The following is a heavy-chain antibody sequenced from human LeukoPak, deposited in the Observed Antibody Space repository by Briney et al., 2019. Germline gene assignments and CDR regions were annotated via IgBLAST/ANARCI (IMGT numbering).Heavy chain of an antibody. V-gene: IGHV4-34*01. CDR3: ASYKGGSGSYYKIEARYYHMDV. J-gene: IGHJ6*03. CDR2: INHSGST. Sequence: SETLSLTCAVYGGSFSGYYWSWIRQPPGKGLEWIGEINHSGSTNYNPSLKSRVTISVDTSKNQFSLKLSSVTAADTAVYYCASYKGGSGSYYKIEARYYHMDVWGKGTTVITSS. CDR1: GGSFSGYY. D-gene: IGHD3-10*01.